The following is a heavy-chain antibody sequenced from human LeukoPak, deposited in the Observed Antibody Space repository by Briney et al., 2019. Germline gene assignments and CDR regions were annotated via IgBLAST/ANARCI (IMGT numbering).Heavy chain of an antibody. CDR1: GGSFSRYY. D-gene: IGHD5-12*01. CDR3: ARVDHYDALHYMDV. V-gene: IGHV4-4*09. J-gene: IGHJ6*03. CDR2: IYTSGST. Sequence: PSETLSHTCTVSGGSFSRYYWTWIRQPPGKGLEWIGYIYTSGSTNYNPSLKSRVTISIDTSKNQFSLNLRSVTAADTAVYYCARVDHYDALHYMDVWGKGATATVSS.